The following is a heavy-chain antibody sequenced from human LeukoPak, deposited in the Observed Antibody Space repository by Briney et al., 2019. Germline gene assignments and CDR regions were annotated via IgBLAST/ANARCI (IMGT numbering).Heavy chain of an antibody. CDR2: IYYSGST. CDR3: ARAPGYCSGGSCYTPPAEYFQH. J-gene: IGHJ1*01. CDR1: GGSISSGGYY. D-gene: IGHD2-15*01. Sequence: SQTLSLTCTVSGGSISSGGYYWSWIRQHPGKGLEGIGYIYYSGSTYYNPSLKSRVTISVDTSKNQFSLTLSSVTAADTAVYYCARAPGYCSGGSCYTPPAEYFQHWGQGTLVTVSS. V-gene: IGHV4-31*03.